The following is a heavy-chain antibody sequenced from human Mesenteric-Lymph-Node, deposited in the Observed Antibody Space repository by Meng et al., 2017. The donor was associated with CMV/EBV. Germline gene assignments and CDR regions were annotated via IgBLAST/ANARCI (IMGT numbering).Heavy chain of an antibody. CDR3: ARGFYCSSTSCYKIDY. Sequence: SNHDVAWNWIRQSPLRGLEWLGRTYYHSKWYKEYAVSVKSRITFNADTSQNQFSLQLNSVSPEDTAVYYCARGFYCSSTSCYKIDYWGQGTLVTVSS. V-gene: IGHV6-1*01. CDR1: SNHDVA. J-gene: IGHJ4*02. D-gene: IGHD2-2*02. CDR2: TYYHSKWYK.